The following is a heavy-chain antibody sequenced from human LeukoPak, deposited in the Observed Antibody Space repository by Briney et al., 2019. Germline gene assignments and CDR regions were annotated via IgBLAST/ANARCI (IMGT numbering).Heavy chain of an antibody. J-gene: IGHJ3*02. CDR2: IYYSGNT. Sequence: NPSETLSLTCTVSGGSISSSSHYWAWIRQPPGKGLEWIANIYYSGNTYYNPSLKSRFTISVDMSKNQFSLRVGSLTAADTAVYYCAREKSVYASDAFDIWGQGTMVTVSS. CDR1: GGSISSSSHY. D-gene: IGHD5/OR15-5a*01. V-gene: IGHV4-39*02. CDR3: AREKSVYASDAFDI.